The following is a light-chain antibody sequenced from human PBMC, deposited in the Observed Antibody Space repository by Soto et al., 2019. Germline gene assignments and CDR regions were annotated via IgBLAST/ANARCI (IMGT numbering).Light chain of an antibody. CDR2: AAS. V-gene: IGKV1-9*01. CDR3: QQLNSYPWT. J-gene: IGKJ1*01. Sequence: DIQLTQSPSFLSASVGDRVTITCRASQAISSYLAWFQQRPGKAPKVLIYAASTFQSGVPSRFSGSASGTEFTLTISSLQPEDFATYFCQQLNSYPWTFVQGTKVEIK. CDR1: QAISSY.